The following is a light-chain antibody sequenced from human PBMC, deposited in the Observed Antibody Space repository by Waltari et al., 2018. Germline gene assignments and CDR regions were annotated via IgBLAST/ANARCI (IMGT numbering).Light chain of an antibody. J-gene: IGLJ2*01. CDR2: GVN. V-gene: IGLV1-40*01. CDR3: QSYDTSLSVG. CDR1: GSNIGAGYD. Sequence: QSVLTQPPSVSGAPGQSVTISCTGSGSNIGAGYDAPWDQQLPGKAPRLLIYGVNTRSLGVPDRFVGSQSGTSASLAITGLQAEDEGDYYCQSYDTSLSVGFGGGTKLTVL.